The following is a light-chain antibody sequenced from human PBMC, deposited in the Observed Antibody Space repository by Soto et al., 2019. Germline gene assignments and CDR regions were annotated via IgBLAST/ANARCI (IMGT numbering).Light chain of an antibody. V-gene: IGKV1-33*01. CDR1: QDISNY. CDR3: QQYDNLPPLT. Sequence: DIQMTQSPSSLSASVGDRVTITCQASQDISNYLNWDQQKPGKAPKLLIYDASNLETGVPSRFSGSGSGTDFTFTISSLQPEDIATYYCQQYDNLPPLTFGGGNKVEIK. CDR2: DAS. J-gene: IGKJ4*01.